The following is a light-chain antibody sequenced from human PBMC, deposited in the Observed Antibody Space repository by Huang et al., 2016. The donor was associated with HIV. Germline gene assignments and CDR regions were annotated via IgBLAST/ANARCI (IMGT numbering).Light chain of an antibody. J-gene: IGKJ4*01. V-gene: IGKV3-15*01. CDR3: HQYNNWLLS. Sequence: IVMTPSPATLSVSPGERVTLSCRANRSVSSNLAWYQQRPGQAPRLLIYGSSTRAHGIPARFSGSGSGTDFSLTISSLQSEDFALYYCHQYNNWLLSFGGGTRVDI. CDR1: RSVSSN. CDR2: GSS.